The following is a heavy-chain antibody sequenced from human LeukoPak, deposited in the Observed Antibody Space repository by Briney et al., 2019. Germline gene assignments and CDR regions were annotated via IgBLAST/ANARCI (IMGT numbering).Heavy chain of an antibody. CDR3: ARGRHYGSGSYYKN. D-gene: IGHD3-10*01. Sequence: GGSLRLSCAASGFTFSSYGMHWVRQAPGKGLEWVAFIRYDGSNKYYADSVKGRFTISRDNAKNSLYLQMNSLRAEDTAVYYCARGRHYGSGSYYKNWGQGTLVTVSS. CDR2: IRYDGSNK. J-gene: IGHJ4*02. V-gene: IGHV3-30*02. CDR1: GFTFSSYG.